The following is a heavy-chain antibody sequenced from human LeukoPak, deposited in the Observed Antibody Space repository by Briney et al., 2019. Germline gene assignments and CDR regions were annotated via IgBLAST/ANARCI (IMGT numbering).Heavy chain of an antibody. CDR1: GGSISSYY. D-gene: IGHD5-24*01. CDR2: IYYSGST. CDR3: ARVVGDGYNLKSGDFDY. V-gene: IGHV4-59*01. Sequence: SETLSLTCTVSGGSISSYYWSWIRQPPGKGLEWIGYIYYSGSTNYIPSLKSRVTISVDTSKNQFSLKLSSVTAADTAVYYCARVVGDGYNLKSGDFDYWGQGTLVTVSS. J-gene: IGHJ4*02.